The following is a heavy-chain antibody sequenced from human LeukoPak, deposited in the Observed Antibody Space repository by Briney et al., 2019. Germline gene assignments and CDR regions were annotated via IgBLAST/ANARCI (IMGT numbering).Heavy chain of an antibody. CDR1: GFTFGDYT. J-gene: IGHJ6*03. D-gene: IGHD3-10*01. CDR2: LSWNGGST. V-gene: IGHV3-43*01. CDR3: CEETGVKYYYYMDV. Sequence: GGSLRLSCAASGFTFGDYTMHWVRQAPGKGLEWVSLLSWNGGSTEYADSVKGRFTISRDNSKNSLYLQMNSLRTEDTALYYCCEETGVKYYYYMDVWGQGTPVTVSS.